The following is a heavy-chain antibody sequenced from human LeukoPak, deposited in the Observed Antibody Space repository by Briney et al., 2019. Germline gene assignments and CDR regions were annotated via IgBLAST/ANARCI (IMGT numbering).Heavy chain of an antibody. CDR1: GYTFTSYY. CDR2: INPSGGST. J-gene: IGHJ4*02. CDR3: AREGHLDGYNYFYFDY. V-gene: IGHV1-46*01. D-gene: IGHD5-24*01. Sequence: ASVKVSCKASGYTFTSYYMHWVRQAPGQGLEWMGIINPSGGSTSYAQKFQGRVTMTRDTSTSTVYMELSSLRSEDTAVYYCAREGHLDGYNYFYFDYWGQGTLVTVSS.